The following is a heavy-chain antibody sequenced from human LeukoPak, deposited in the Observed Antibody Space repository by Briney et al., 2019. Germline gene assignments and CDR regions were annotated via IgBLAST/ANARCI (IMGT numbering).Heavy chain of an antibody. J-gene: IGHJ6*02. V-gene: IGHV3-48*04. Sequence: GGSLRLSCAASGFTFSSYSMNWVRQAPGKGLEWVSYISSSSSTIYYADSVKGRFTISRDNAKNSLYLQMNSLRAEDTAVYYCARAPVTFNYYYYGMDVWGQGTTVTVSS. D-gene: IGHD3-10*01. CDR3: ARAPVTFNYYYYGMDV. CDR2: ISSSSSTI. CDR1: GFTFSSYS.